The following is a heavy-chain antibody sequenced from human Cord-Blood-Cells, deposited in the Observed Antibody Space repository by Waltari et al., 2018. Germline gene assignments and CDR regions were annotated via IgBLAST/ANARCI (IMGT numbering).Heavy chain of an antibody. V-gene: IGHV4-34*01. CDR2: INHSGST. CDR3: ATRYSGSYYSFDI. Sequence: QVQLQQWGAGLLKPSETLSLTCAVSGGSFSGNYWSWIRQPPGKGLGWIGEINHSGSTNDNPTLKGRVSISVDTSKNQFSLKLSAVTAADTAVYYGATRYSGSYYSFDIWGQGTMVTVSS. CDR1: GGSFSGNY. J-gene: IGHJ3*02. D-gene: IGHD1-26*01.